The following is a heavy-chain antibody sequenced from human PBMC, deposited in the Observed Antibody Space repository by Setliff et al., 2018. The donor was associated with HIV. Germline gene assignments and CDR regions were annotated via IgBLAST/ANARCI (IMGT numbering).Heavy chain of an antibody. CDR2: IYMRGGT. V-gene: IGHV4-61*09. CDR1: GGSIISEISW. J-gene: IGHJ4*02. CDR3: AREAPGSRNRWPYYFDF. Sequence: PSETLSLTCTVSGGSIISEISWWAWIRQPAGKGPEWLGQIYMRGGTDYNPSLEGRVTISLDTSKNQFSLKLTSVTAADTAVYYCAREAPGSRNRWPYYFDFWGQGMLVTVSS. D-gene: IGHD2-15*01.